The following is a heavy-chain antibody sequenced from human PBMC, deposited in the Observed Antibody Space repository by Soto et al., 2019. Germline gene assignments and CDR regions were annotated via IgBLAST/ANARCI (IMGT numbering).Heavy chain of an antibody. CDR1: CGSVISGSYY. V-gene: IGHV4-61*01. J-gene: IGHJ1*01. CDR3: ARYYYDSSGARGFQH. D-gene: IGHD3-22*01. CDR2: IYYSRST. Sequence: PSETLSLTCTFSCGSVISGSYYWSWIRQPPGKGLEWIGYIYYSRSTNYNPSLKSPVTISVDTAKKQFALKLSSVSAADTAVYYCARYYYDSSGARGFQHWGQGTLVTVSS.